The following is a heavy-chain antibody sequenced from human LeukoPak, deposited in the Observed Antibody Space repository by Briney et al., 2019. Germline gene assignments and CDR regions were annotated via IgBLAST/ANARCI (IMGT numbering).Heavy chain of an antibody. Sequence: PGGSLRLSCAASGFTLSSYAMSWVRQAPGKGLEWVSTIDVTTGGSYYADSAKGRFTISRDTFQNTLYLQLNSLRVDDTAVYYCAKVNYYQPYFWGQGTLVTVSS. CDR1: GFTLSSYA. V-gene: IGHV3-23*01. CDR2: IDVTTGGS. D-gene: IGHD2-2*01. J-gene: IGHJ4*02. CDR3: AKVNYYQPYF.